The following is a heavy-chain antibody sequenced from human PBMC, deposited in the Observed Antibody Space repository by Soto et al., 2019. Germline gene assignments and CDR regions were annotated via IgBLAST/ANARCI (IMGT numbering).Heavy chain of an antibody. J-gene: IGHJ4*02. CDR1: GFTFCSYG. V-gene: IGHV3-30*18. CDR2: ISYEGSNK. CDR3: AKDRGDYGDSSCDY. Sequence: QVQLVESGGGVVQPGRSLRLSCAASGFTFCSYGMHWVRQAPGKGLEWVADISYEGSNKYYADSVKGRFTISRDNSKITLYLQMNSLRAEDTAVYYCAKDRGDYGDSSCDYWGQGTLVTVSS. D-gene: IGHD4-17*01.